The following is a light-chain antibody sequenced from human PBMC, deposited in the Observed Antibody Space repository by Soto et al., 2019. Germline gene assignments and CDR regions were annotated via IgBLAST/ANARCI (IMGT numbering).Light chain of an antibody. CDR1: ENVRSN. CDR2: DAS. J-gene: IGKJ4*01. CDR3: QQYYRWPLS. Sequence: EIVMTQSPATLSVSPGEGATLSCRASENVRSNLAWYHQKPGQAPRLLISDASIRASGIPARFSGSGSTTEFTLTITSVQSEDFAVYYCQQYYRWPLSFGGGTKVEIK. V-gene: IGKV3-15*01.